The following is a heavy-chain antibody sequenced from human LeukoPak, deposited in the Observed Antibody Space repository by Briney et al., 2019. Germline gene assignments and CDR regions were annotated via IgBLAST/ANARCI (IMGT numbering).Heavy chain of an antibody. CDR1: GYTFTSYG. V-gene: IGHV1-18*01. Sequence: GASVKVSCKASGYTFTSYGISWVRQAPGQGLEWMGWISAYNGNTNYAQKLQGRVTMTTDTSTSTAYMELSSLRSEDTAVYYCARRNYGSSRRWVDPWGQGTPVTVSS. J-gene: IGHJ5*02. CDR3: ARRNYGSSRRWVDP. D-gene: IGHD2-15*01. CDR2: ISAYNGNT.